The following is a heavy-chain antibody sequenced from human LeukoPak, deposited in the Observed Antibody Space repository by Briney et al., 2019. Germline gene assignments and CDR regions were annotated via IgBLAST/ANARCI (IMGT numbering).Heavy chain of an antibody. CDR2: IWYDGSIK. Sequence: GGSLRLSCAASGFTFSTYGMHWVRQAPGKGLEWVAVIWYDGSIKYYADSVKGRFTISRDNSKNTLNLQMNSLRVEDTAVYYCARAVGPFDFWGQGTIVIVPS. CDR1: GFTFSTYG. V-gene: IGHV3-33*01. CDR3: ARAVGPFDF. J-gene: IGHJ3*01.